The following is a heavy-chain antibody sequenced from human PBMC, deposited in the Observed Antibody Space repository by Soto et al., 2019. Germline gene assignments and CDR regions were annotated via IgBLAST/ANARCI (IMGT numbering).Heavy chain of an antibody. CDR1: GFTFSSYG. J-gene: IGHJ6*02. CDR2: IWYDGSNE. CDR3: ARDSKRKTLITIFGVGSPSSGNGMDV. D-gene: IGHD3-3*01. V-gene: IGHV3-33*01. Sequence: PGGSLRLSCAASGFTFSSYGMHWVRQAPGKGLEWVAVIWYDGSNEYYADSVKDRFTISRDNSKNTLYLQMNSLRAEDTAVYYCARDSKRKTLITIFGVGSPSSGNGMDVWGQGTTVTVSS.